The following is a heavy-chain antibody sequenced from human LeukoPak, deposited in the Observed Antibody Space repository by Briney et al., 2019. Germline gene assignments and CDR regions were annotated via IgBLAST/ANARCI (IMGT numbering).Heavy chain of an antibody. D-gene: IGHD3-3*01. CDR1: GFTFSSYG. CDR3: ARSLRFLESFDY. CDR2: IWYDGSNK. V-gene: IGHV3-33*01. J-gene: IGHJ4*02. Sequence: PGGSLRLSCAASGFTFSSYGMHWVRQAPGKGLEWVAVIWYDGSNKYYADSVKGRFTISRDNSKNTLYLQMNSLRAEDTAVYYCARSLRFLESFDYWGQGTLVTVSS.